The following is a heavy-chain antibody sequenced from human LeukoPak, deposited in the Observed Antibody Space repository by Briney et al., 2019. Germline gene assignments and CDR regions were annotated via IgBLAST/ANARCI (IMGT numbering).Heavy chain of an antibody. Sequence: PGGSLRLSCAASGFTTSNYWVRSVPQAPGKGLEWVANIKKDSSSKYYADSVKGLFTISRDNADNSLYLQMYSLRAEDTAVYYCAKFNTNPGHALDIWGQGTMVTVSS. V-gene: IGHV3-7*01. CDR2: IKKDSSSK. D-gene: IGHD2-2*01. CDR1: GFTTSNYW. CDR3: AKFNTNPGHALDI. J-gene: IGHJ3*02.